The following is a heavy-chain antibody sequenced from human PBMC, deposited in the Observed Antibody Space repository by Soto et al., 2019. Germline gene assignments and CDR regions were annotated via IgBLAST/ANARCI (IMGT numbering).Heavy chain of an antibody. CDR2: VSGSGDST. CDR3: AKSRYSRTWYGMDV. Sequence: EVQVLESGGGSVQPGGSLRLSCAASGFTFSSYAMNWVRQAPGKGLDWVSAVSGSGDSTYYGDSVKGRFTISRDNSKNTLYLQMNSLRAEDTAVYYCAKSRYSRTWYGMDVWGQGITVTVSS. CDR1: GFTFSSYA. V-gene: IGHV3-23*01. D-gene: IGHD3-9*01. J-gene: IGHJ6*02.